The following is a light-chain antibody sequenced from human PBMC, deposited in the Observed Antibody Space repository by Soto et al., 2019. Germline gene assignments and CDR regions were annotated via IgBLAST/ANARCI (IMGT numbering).Light chain of an antibody. J-gene: IGLJ1*01. Sequence: QSALTQPASVSGSPGQSITISCTGTSSDVGGYNYVSWHQLHPGKAPKLMIYDVSNRPSGVSNRFSGSKSGNTASLTISGLQAEDEADSYCSSYTSSSTLGGVXGTGTKVPV. CDR3: SSYTSSSTLGGV. V-gene: IGLV2-14*01. CDR1: SSDVGGYNY. CDR2: DVS.